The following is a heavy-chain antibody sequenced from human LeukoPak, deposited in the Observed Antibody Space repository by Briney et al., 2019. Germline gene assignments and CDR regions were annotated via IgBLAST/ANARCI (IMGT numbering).Heavy chain of an antibody. D-gene: IGHD6-13*01. J-gene: IGHJ4*02. CDR2: ISGTGDSA. V-gene: IGHV3-23*01. Sequence: GGSLRLSCAASGFTFSNYAMSWVRQAPGKGLEWVSGISGTGDSAYHADSVKGRCTISRDNSKNTLYLQMNSLRAEDTAVYYCAKDQVFVVSNSWYVAGNPDYWGQGTLVTVSS. CDR1: GFTFSNYA. CDR3: AKDQVFVVSNSWYVAGNPDY.